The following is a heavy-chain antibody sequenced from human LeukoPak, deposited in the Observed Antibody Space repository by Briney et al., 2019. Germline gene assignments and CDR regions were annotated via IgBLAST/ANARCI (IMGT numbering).Heavy chain of an antibody. CDR2: ISWNSGSI. J-gene: IGHJ4*02. CDR3: AKGFRGYSYGLDY. D-gene: IGHD5-18*01. V-gene: IGHV3-9*01. Sequence: GGSLRLSCAASGFTFDDYAMHWVRQAPGKGLEWVSGISWNSGSIGYADSVKGRFTISRDNAKNSLYLQMNSLRAEDTALYYCAKGFRGYSYGLDYWGQGTLVTVSS. CDR1: GFTFDDYA.